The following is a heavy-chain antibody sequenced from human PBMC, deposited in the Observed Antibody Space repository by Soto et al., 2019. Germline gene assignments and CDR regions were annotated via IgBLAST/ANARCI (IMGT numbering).Heavy chain of an antibody. J-gene: IGHJ4*02. CDR1: GGLLSSYP. CDR2: LIPVFQTA. D-gene: IGHD3-22*01. V-gene: IGHV1-69*01. CDR3: ARGGSGYTWFNEF. Sequence: QEQLVQSGAEVKKPGSSVKVSCKASGGLLSSYPISWVRQVPGQGLEWMGGLIPVFQTAYYTQRFQGRVTITADESTNTAYMELSSLRSEDTAIYYCARGGSGYTWFNEFWGQGTLVTVSS.